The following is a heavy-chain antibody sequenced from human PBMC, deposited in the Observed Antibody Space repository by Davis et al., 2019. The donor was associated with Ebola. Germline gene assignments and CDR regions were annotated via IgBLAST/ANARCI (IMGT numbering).Heavy chain of an antibody. CDR2: ISGFGDTT. CDR3: AKTYDFRDRVDY. Sequence: GESLKISCAASGFTFVSYAMAWVRQAPGKGLEWVSGISGFGDTTYYAASVKGRFTISRDNSRAMLYLRMNSLRAEDTAVYFCAKTYDFRDRVDYWGQGTLVTVSS. D-gene: IGHD3-3*01. CDR1: GFTFVSYA. J-gene: IGHJ4*02. V-gene: IGHV3-23*01.